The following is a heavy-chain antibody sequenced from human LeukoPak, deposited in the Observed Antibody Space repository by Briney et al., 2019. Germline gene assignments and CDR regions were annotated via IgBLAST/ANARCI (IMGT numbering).Heavy chain of an antibody. D-gene: IGHD5-12*01. CDR1: GGSISSYY. CDR3: ARDGYSGSDAL. Sequence: SETLSLTCTVSGGSISSYYWSWIRQLPGKGLEWIGYIYHSGSTNYNPSLKSRVTISVDTSQNQFSLKLSSVTAADTAVYYCARDGYSGSDALWGQGTLVTVSS. J-gene: IGHJ4*02. CDR2: IYHSGST. V-gene: IGHV4-59*01.